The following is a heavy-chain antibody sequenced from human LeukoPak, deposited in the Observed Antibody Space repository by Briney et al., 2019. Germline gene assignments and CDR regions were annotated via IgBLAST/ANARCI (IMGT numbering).Heavy chain of an antibody. Sequence: SVKVSCKASGGTFSSYAISWVRQAPGQGLEWMGGIIPIFGTANYAQKFQGRVTITADKSTSTAYMELSSLRSEDTAVYYCARDVYGSGSLDYWGQGTLVTVSS. D-gene: IGHD3-10*01. V-gene: IGHV1-69*06. J-gene: IGHJ4*02. CDR3: ARDVYGSGSLDY. CDR1: GGTFSSYA. CDR2: IIPIFGTA.